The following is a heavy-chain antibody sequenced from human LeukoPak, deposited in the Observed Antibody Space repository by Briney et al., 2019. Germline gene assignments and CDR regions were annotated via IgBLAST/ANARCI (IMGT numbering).Heavy chain of an antibody. V-gene: IGHV1-46*01. CDR1: GYTFTSYY. CDR3: ARSRRDRYCSSTSCLNWFDP. CDR2: INPSGGST. J-gene: IGHJ5*02. Sequence: ASVKVSCKASGYTFTSYYTHWVRQAPGQGLEWMGIINPSGGSTSYAQKFQGRVTMTRDTSTSTVYMELSSLRSEDTAVYYCARSRRDRYCSSTSCLNWFDPWGQGTLVTVSS. D-gene: IGHD2-2*01.